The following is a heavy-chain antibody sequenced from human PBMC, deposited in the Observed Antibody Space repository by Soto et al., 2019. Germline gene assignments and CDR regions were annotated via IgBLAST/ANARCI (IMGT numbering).Heavy chain of an antibody. V-gene: IGHV3-48*02. J-gene: IGHJ5*02. CDR1: GFSFSSYS. CDR2: IRSSSTTI. Sequence: GGSLRLSCAASGFSFSSYSMNWFRQAPGKGLEWVSYIRSSSTTIYYADSVKGRFTISRDNAENSLYLQMNSLRDEDTAVYYCARDRGNWFDPWGQGTLVTVSS. CDR3: ARDRGNWFDP.